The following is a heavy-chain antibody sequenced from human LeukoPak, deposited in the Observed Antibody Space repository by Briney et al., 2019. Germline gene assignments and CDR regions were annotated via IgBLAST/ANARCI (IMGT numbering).Heavy chain of an antibody. CDR3: ASRRQYGDYDY. Sequence: PGRSLRLSCAASGFTFGDYAMHWVRQAPGKGLEWVSGISWNGADTGYADSVKGRFTISRDNAKNSLYLQMNSLRAEDTALYYCASRRQYGDYDYWGQGTLVTVSS. D-gene: IGHD4-17*01. V-gene: IGHV3-9*01. CDR2: ISWNGADT. CDR1: GFTFGDYA. J-gene: IGHJ4*02.